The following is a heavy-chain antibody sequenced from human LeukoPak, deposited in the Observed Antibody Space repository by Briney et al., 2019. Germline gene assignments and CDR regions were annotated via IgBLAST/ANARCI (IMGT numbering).Heavy chain of an antibody. CDR2: VSYDGGSE. J-gene: IGHJ4*02. CDR3: ASNFYDVGGYYYRTPVQY. Sequence: PGKSLRLSCAASRFTFTTFSDYVMHWARQAPGKGLEWVAAVSYDGGSEYYADSVKGRFAVSRDNSKNTLYLQMRSLRPEDTAVYCCASNFYDVGGYYYRTPVQYWGQGTPVTVSS. D-gene: IGHD3-22*01. CDR1: RFTFTTFSDYV. V-gene: IGHV3-30*09.